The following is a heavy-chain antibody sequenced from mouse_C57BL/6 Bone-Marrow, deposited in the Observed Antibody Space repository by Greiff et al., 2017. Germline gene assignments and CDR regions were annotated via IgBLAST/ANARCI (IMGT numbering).Heavy chain of an antibody. CDR1: GYAFTNYL. CDR2: INPGSGGT. Sequence: QVQLQQSGAELVRPGTSVKVSCKASGYAFTNYLIEWVKQRPGQGLEWIGVINPGSGGTNYNEKFKGKDTLTADKSTSTAYMQLSSLPSEDSAVYVCARQRYDYLYAMDYWGQGTSVTVSS. CDR3: ARQRYDYLYAMDY. D-gene: IGHD2-4*01. V-gene: IGHV1-54*01. J-gene: IGHJ4*01.